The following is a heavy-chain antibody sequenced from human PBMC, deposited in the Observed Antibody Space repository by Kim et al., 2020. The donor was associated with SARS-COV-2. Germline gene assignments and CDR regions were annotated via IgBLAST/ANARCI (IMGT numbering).Heavy chain of an antibody. V-gene: IGHV3-30-3*01. CDR3: ARYLSGSYLFWFDP. CDR1: GFTFSSYA. J-gene: IGHJ5*02. Sequence: GGSLRLSCAASGFTFSSYAMHWVRQAPGKGLEWVAVISYDGSNKYYADSVKGRFTISRDNSKNTLYLQMNSLRAEDTAVYYCARYLSGSYLFWFDPWGQG. D-gene: IGHD1-26*01. CDR2: ISYDGSNK.